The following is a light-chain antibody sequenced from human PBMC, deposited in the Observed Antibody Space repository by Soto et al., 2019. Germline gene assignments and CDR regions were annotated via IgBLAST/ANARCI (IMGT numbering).Light chain of an antibody. CDR3: TSYTSSTPFYV. Sequence: QSVLTQPASVSGSPGQSITISCTGTSSDVGGYNYVSWYQHHPGQAPQLIIYDVCNRPSGVSHRFSGSKSGDTASLTISGLQAEDEADYYCTSYTSSTPFYVFGTGTKVTVL. V-gene: IGLV2-14*03. CDR1: SSDVGGYNY. CDR2: DVC. J-gene: IGLJ1*01.